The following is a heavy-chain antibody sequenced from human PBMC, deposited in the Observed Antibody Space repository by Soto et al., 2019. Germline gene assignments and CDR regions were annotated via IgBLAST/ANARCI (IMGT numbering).Heavy chain of an antibody. CDR1: GFTFDDYA. Sequence: GGSLRLSCAASGFTFDDYAMHWVRQAPGKGLEWVSGISWNSGSIGYADSVKGRFTISRDNAKNSLYLQMNSLRAEDTALYYCAKDSEQSGYYNYWGQGTLVTVSS. CDR3: AKDSEQSGYYNY. J-gene: IGHJ4*02. D-gene: IGHD3-3*01. CDR2: ISWNSGSI. V-gene: IGHV3-9*01.